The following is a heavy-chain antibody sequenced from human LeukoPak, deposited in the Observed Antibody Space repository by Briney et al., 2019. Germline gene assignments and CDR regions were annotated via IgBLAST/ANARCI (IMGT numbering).Heavy chain of an antibody. CDR2: IYPGDSDT. D-gene: IGHD1-26*01. CDR3: ARRLHSGSYDALDY. J-gene: IGHJ4*02. Sequence: GESLKISCQGSGYSFFSYWIAWVRQMPGKGLEWMGIIYPGDSDTRYSPSFQGQVTISAAKSITTAYLQWSSLKASDTAMYYCARRLHSGSYDALDYWGQGTLVTVSS. CDR1: GYSFFSYW. V-gene: IGHV5-51*01.